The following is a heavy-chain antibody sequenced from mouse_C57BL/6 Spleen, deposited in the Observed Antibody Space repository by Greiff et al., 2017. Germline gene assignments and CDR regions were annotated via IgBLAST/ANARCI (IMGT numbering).Heavy chain of an antibody. J-gene: IGHJ2*01. V-gene: IGHV1-78*01. CDR3: ARKDYYGSSYFDY. CDR1: GYTFTDHT. Sequence: DQLQQSDAELVKPGASVKISCKVSGYTFTDHTIHWMKQRPEQGLEWIGYIYPRDGSTKYNEKFKGKATLTADKSSSTAYMQLNSLTSEDSAVYFCARKDYYGSSYFDYWGQGTTLTVSS. CDR2: IYPRDGST. D-gene: IGHD1-1*01.